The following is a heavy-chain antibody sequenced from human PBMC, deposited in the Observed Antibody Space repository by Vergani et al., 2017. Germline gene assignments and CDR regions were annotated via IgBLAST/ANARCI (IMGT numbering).Heavy chain of an antibody. CDR3: AAEHRRGIAVAGSYXFDY. CDR1: GFTFTSSA. V-gene: IGHV1-58*01. CDR2: IVVGSGNT. J-gene: IGHJ4*02. Sequence: QMQLVQSGPEVKKPGTSVKVSCKASGFTFTSSAVQWVRQARGQRLEWIGWIVVGSGNTNYAQKFQERVTITRDMSTSTAYMELSSLRSEDTAVYYCAAEHRRGIAVAGSYXFDYWGQGTLVTVSS. D-gene: IGHD6-19*01.